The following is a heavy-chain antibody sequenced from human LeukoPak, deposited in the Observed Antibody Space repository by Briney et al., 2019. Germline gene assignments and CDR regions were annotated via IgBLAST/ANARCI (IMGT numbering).Heavy chain of an antibody. D-gene: IGHD6-19*01. CDR3: AGDGEGDSSGFSS. CDR2: INPNSGGT. J-gene: IGHJ5*02. CDR1: GYTFTGYY. V-gene: IGHV1-2*02. Sequence: ASVKVSFKASGYTFTGYYMHWVRQAPGQGLEWMGWINPNSGGTNYAQKFQGRVTMTRDTSISTAYMELSRLRSDDTAVYYCAGDGEGDSSGFSSWGQGTLVTVSS.